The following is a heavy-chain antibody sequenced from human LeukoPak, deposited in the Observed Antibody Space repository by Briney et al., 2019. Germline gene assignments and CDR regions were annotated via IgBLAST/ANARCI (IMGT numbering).Heavy chain of an antibody. CDR1: GFTFSSYS. V-gene: IGHV3-7*01. Sequence: GGSLRLSCAASGFTFSSYSMNWVRQAPGKGLEWVANIKQDGSEKYYVDSVKGRFTISRDNAKNSLYLQMNSLRAEDTAVYYCARGRVEGGYDNYYFDYWGQGTLVTVSS. CDR3: ARGRVEGGYDNYYFDY. J-gene: IGHJ4*02. CDR2: IKQDGSEK. D-gene: IGHD5-12*01.